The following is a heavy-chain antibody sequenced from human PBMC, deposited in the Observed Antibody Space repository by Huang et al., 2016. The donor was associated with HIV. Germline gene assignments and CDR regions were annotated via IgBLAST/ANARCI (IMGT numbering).Heavy chain of an antibody. CDR1: GFPFSNNG. V-gene: IGHV3-30*18. CDR2: ISYEGKNK. J-gene: IGHJ4*02. D-gene: IGHD6-19*01. CDR3: AKDDKLYSPGWYDTPFDY. Sequence: QVQLVESGGGVVQPGRSLRLSCAASGFPFSNNGMYWVRQAPGKGLEWVAVISYEGKNKYYAYSVKGRFTISRDNSQDTLYLQMNSLRAEDTAVYYCAKDDKLYSPGWYDTPFDYWGQGTLVTVSS.